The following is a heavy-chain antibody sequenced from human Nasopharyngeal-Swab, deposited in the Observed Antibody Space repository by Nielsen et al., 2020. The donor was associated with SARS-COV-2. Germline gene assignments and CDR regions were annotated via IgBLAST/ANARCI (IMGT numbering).Heavy chain of an antibody. CDR2: IYSGGSST. D-gene: IGHD5-24*01. J-gene: IGHJ4*02. Sequence: GEALKISCAASGFTFSSYAMSWVCQAPGKGLEWVSVIYSGGSSTYYADSVKGRFTISRDNSKNTLYLQMNSLRAEDTAVYYCAKDQESYYDYWGQGTLVTVSS. CDR1: GFTFSSYA. V-gene: IGHV3-23*03. CDR3: AKDQESYYDY.